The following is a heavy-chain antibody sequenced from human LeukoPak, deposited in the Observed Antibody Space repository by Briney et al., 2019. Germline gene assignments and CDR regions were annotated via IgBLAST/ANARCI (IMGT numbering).Heavy chain of an antibody. CDR2: IYYSGNT. V-gene: IGHV4-59*01. J-gene: IGHJ2*01. Sequence: SEPLSLTYTVSGGSISSYYWSWLRQPPGKGVEWIGYIYYSGNTNYNPSLKSRVSISIDTSKNQFSLQLSSVTAADTAVYYCARDRDSSGLRDFDLWGRGTLVTVSA. D-gene: IGHD3-22*01. CDR3: ARDRDSSGLRDFDL. CDR1: GGSISSYY.